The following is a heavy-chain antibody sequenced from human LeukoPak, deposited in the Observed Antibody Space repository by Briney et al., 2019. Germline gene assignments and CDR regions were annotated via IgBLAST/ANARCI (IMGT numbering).Heavy chain of an antibody. D-gene: IGHD3-22*01. V-gene: IGHV1-2*02. CDR2: INPNTGGT. CDR3: ARGVNYYYYMDV. J-gene: IGHJ6*03. CDR1: GYPFRDYQ. Sequence: GASVKVSCKASGYPFRDYQMRWVRQAPGQGLEWMGWINPNTGGTNYAQKFQGRVSMTRDTSMNTAYMDLSTLRSDDTAVYYCARGVNYYYYMDVWGKGTTVTVSS.